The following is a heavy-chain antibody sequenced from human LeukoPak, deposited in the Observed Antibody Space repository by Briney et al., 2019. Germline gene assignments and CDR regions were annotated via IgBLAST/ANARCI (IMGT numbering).Heavy chain of an antibody. CDR2: IFNTGNT. V-gene: IGHV4-59*11. J-gene: IGHJ4*02. CDR1: GGSINSHY. CDR3: ASRPADTTWYGVFDY. D-gene: IGHD3-10*01. Sequence: SETLSLTCSVSGGSINSHYWSWIRQPPGKRLEWIGYIFNTGNTNYNPSLASRVTMSVDTSRAQFLLRLSPVTAADTAIYYCASRPADTTWYGVFDYWSQGTLVTVSS.